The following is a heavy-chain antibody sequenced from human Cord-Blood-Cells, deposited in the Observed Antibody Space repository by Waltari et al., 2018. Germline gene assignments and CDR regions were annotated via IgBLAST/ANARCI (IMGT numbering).Heavy chain of an antibody. D-gene: IGHD6-6*01. Sequence: QVQLQQWGAGLLKPSATLSLTCAVHGGSFSVYSLSWIRQPPGKGLEWIREINHSGSTNYNPSLKSRVTISVDTSKNQFSLKLSSVTAADTAVYYCAIPGGHSSSDAFDIWGQGTMVTVSS. J-gene: IGHJ3*02. V-gene: IGHV4-34*01. CDR2: INHSGST. CDR1: GGSFSVYS. CDR3: AIPGGHSSSDAFDI.